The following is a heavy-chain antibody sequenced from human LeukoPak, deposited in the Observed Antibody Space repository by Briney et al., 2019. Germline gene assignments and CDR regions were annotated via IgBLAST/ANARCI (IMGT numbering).Heavy chain of an antibody. CDR2: ISSSNTI. Sequence: GGSLRLSCAASGFAFSTYSMNWVRQAPGKGLEWVSYISSSNTIYYADSVKGRFTISRDNAKNSLYLQMNSLRAEDTAVYYCARDAYGTIDYWGQGTLATVSS. D-gene: IGHD1-7*01. J-gene: IGHJ4*02. V-gene: IGHV3-48*01. CDR1: GFAFSTYS. CDR3: ARDAYGTIDY.